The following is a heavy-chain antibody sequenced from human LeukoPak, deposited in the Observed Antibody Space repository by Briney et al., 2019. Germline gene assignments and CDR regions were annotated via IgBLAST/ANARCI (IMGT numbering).Heavy chain of an antibody. V-gene: IGHV4-59*01. CDR3: SGSYLYSYYYYMDV. CDR2: IYNSGST. CDR1: GGSLSSYY. Sequence: PSETLSLTCTVSGGSLSSYYWSWIRQPPGKGLEWIGYIYNSGSTNYNPSLKSRVTISADTSKNQFSLKLSSVTAADTAVYYCSGSYLYSYYYYMDVWGKGTTVTISS. J-gene: IGHJ6*03. D-gene: IGHD1-26*01.